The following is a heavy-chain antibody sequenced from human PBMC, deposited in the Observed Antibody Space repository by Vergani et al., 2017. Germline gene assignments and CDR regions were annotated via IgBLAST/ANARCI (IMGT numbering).Heavy chain of an antibody. CDR1: GFTFSSYG. D-gene: IGHD2-15*01. J-gene: IGHJ1*01. CDR2: IWYDGSNK. V-gene: IGHV3-33*01. Sequence: QVQLVESGGGVVQPGRSLRLSCAASGFTFSSYGMHWVRQAPGKGLEWVAVIWYDGSNKYYVDSVKGRFTISRDNAKNSLYLQMNSLRAEDTAVYYCARDGGYCSGGSCYYEYFQHWGQGTLVTVSS. CDR3: ARDGGYCSGGSCYYEYFQH.